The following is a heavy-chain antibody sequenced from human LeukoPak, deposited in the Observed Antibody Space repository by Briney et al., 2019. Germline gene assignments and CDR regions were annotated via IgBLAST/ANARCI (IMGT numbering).Heavy chain of an antibody. CDR2: IYYSGST. CDR1: GGSISSSGYS. CDR3: ASDGPHDFWSGYYFDH. Sequence: SETLSLTCAVSGGSISSSGYSWSWIRQPPGKGLEWIGYIYYSGSTYYNPSLKSRVTISVDTSKNQFSLKLSSVTAADTAVYYCASDGPHDFWSGYYFDHWGQGILVTVSS. J-gene: IGHJ4*02. D-gene: IGHD3-3*01. V-gene: IGHV4-30-4*07.